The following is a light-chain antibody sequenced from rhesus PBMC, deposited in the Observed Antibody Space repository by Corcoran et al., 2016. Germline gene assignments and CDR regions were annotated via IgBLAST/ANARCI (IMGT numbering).Light chain of an antibody. J-gene: IGKJ2*01. CDR1: QSLLHSSNHKNH. Sequence: DIVMTQSPDSLAVSLGERVTINCRSSQSLLHSSNHKNHLAWYQQKPGQAPKLLISWTSTRESGVPNLFSGSGAGTDFTLTISGLQAEDVAVYYCQQYYSMPLTFGQGTKVEIK. V-gene: IGKV4-1*01. CDR2: WTS. CDR3: QQYYSMPLT.